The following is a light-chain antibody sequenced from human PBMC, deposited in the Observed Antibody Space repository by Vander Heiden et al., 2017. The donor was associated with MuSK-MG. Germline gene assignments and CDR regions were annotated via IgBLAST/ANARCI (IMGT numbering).Light chain of an antibody. CDR3: QHDGNAQYT. V-gene: IGKV3-20*01. Sequence: LIFGASSRATGVPDSFSGSGSGADFTLTISGLEPEDVAVYYCQHDGNAQYTFGQWTTMDIK. J-gene: IGKJ2*01. CDR2: GAS.